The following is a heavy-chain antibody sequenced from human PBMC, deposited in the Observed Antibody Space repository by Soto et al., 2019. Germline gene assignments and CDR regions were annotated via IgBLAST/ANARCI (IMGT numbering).Heavy chain of an antibody. CDR1: GYTFTSSW. J-gene: IGHJ6*02. Sequence: GASLKFSCEVSGYTFTSSWISWVRQLPRKCLERTGRVDPSDSKATYSPYFSRHVSISVVKSISSADLQLCSLTASDTAMYYWGRLTSYDFSRMDVWGQRTTVTVSS. CDR3: GRLTSYDFSRMDV. V-gene: IGHV5-10-1*01. D-gene: IGHD3-3*01. CDR2: VDPSDSKA.